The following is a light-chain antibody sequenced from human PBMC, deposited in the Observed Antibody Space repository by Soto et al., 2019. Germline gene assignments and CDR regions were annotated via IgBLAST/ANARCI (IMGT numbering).Light chain of an antibody. V-gene: IGLV2-14*01. CDR1: SSDVGGYNY. J-gene: IGLJ1*01. Sequence: QSALTQPASVSGSPGQSITISCTGTSSDVGGYNYVSWYQQHPGKAPKLMIYEVGNRPSGVSNRFSGSKSGNTASLTISGLQAEDEADYYCSSYTSSSIDDVFGTGTKLTVL. CDR2: EVG. CDR3: SSYTSSSIDDV.